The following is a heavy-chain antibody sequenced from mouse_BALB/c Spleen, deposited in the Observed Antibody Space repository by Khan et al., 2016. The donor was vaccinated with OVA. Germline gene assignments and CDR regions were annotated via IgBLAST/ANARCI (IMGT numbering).Heavy chain of an antibody. J-gene: IGHJ4*01. CDR3: AAHGYEGYHYAMDY. Sequence: EVELVESGGGLVQPGGSLKLSCAASGFTFSSYTMSWVRQTPEKRLEWVAFISNDGGSTYYPDTVKGRFTISRDNAMNTLYLQMSSLKSEDTAMYYCAAHGYEGYHYAMDYWGQGTSVTVSA. V-gene: IGHV5-12-2*01. D-gene: IGHD2-14*01. CDR2: ISNDGGST. CDR1: GFTFSSYT.